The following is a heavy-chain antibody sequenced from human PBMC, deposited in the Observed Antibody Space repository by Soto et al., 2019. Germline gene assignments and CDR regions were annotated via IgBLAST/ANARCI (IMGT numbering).Heavy chain of an antibody. CDR1: GFTFSSFA. J-gene: IGHJ4*02. V-gene: IGHV3-23*01. CDR3: AKKYYFDN. CDR2: INRMDGST. Sequence: EVQLLESGGGSIQPGGSLRLSCVASGFTFSSFAMSWVRQAPGKGLEWVSSINRMDGSTYYADSVKGRLTISRDNSKNTLYLQMDSLRAEDTAVYYCAKKYYFDNWGQGTLVIVSS.